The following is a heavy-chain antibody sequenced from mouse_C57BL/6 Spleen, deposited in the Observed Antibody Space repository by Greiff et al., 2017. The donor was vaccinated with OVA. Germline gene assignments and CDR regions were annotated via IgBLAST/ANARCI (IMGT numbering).Heavy chain of an antibody. CDR1: GYSFTGYF. Sequence: EVKLQQSGPELVKPGDSVKISCKASGYSFTGYFMNWVMQSHGKSLEWIGRINPYNGDTFYNQKFKGKATLTVDKSSSTAHMELRSLTSEDSAVYYCARERAGSSYFDYWGQGTTLTVSS. V-gene: IGHV1-20*01. CDR2: INPYNGDT. CDR3: ARERAGSSYFDY. D-gene: IGHD1-1*01. J-gene: IGHJ2*01.